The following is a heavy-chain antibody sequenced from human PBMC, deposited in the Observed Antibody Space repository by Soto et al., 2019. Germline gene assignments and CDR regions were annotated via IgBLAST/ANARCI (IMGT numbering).Heavy chain of an antibody. CDR1: GFTFSSYG. CDR2: ISYDGSNK. V-gene: IGHV3-30*18. D-gene: IGHD2-2*01. Sequence: VGSLRVSCAASGFTFSSYGMHWVRQAPGKGLEWVAVISYDGSNKYYADSVKGRFTISRDNSKNTLYLQMNSLRAEDTAVYYCAKGAVPSTRRNWFDPWGQGTLVTVSS. J-gene: IGHJ5*02. CDR3: AKGAVPSTRRNWFDP.